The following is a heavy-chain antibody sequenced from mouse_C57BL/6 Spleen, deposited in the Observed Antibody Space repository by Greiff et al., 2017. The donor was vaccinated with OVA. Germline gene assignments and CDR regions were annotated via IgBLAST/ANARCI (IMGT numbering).Heavy chain of an antibody. Sequence: EVQRVESGGGLVKPGGSLKLSCAASGFTFSDYGMHWVRQAPEKGLEWVAYISSGSSTIYYADTVKGRFTISRDNAKNTLFLQMTSLRSEDTAMYYCARHGGYSSYYAMDYWGQGTSVTVSS. CDR1: GFTFSDYG. CDR2: ISSGSSTI. D-gene: IGHD2-3*01. V-gene: IGHV5-17*01. J-gene: IGHJ4*01. CDR3: ARHGGYSSYYAMDY.